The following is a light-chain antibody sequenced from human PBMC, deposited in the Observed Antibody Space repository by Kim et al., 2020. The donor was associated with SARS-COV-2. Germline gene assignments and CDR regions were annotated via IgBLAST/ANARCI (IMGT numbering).Light chain of an antibody. J-gene: IGKJ2*01. CDR3: QQYNNWPDT. V-gene: IGKV3-15*01. CDR2: GAS. Sequence: SGSPGERATLSCRASQSVSSNLAWYQQKPGQAPRLLIYGASTRATGIPARFSGGGSGTEFTLTISSLQSEDFAVYYCQQYNNWPDTFGQGTKLEI. CDR1: QSVSSN.